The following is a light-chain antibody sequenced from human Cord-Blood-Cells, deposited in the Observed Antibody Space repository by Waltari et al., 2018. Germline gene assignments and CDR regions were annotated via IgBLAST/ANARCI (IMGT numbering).Light chain of an antibody. CDR1: QSVSSY. CDR2: DAS. CDR3: QQRSNWPPT. V-gene: IGKV3-11*01. Sequence: EIVLTQSPATLSLSPGERATLSCRASQSVSSYLAWYQQKPGQAPRLLIYDASNRATGIPARFSGSGSGTDFTCPISSLEPEDFAVYYWQQRSNWPPTFGGGTKVEIK. J-gene: IGKJ4*01.